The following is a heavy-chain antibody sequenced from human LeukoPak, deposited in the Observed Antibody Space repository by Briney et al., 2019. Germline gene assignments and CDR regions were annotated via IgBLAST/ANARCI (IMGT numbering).Heavy chain of an antibody. CDR2: IKQDGSEK. Sequence: GGSLRLSCAASAFTFSSYWMSWVRQAPGKGLEWVANIKQDGSEKYYVDSVKGRFTISRENAKNSLYLQMNSLRAEDTAVYYCARDPPYCSGGSCNDYWGQGTLVTVSS. CDR1: AFTFSSYW. V-gene: IGHV3-7*03. CDR3: ARDPPYCSGGSCNDY. J-gene: IGHJ4*02. D-gene: IGHD2-15*01.